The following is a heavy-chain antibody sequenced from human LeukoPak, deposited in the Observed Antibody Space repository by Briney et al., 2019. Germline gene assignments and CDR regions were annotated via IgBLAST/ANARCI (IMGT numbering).Heavy chain of an antibody. V-gene: IGHV4-59*01. CDR3: ARARDSGYDSDAFDI. CDR2: IYYSGST. J-gene: IGHJ3*02. D-gene: IGHD5-12*01. CDR1: GGSISSYY. Sequence: SETLSLTCTVSGGSISSYYWSWIRQPPGKGLEWTGYIYYSGSTNYNPSLKSRVTISVDTSKNQFSLKLSSVTAADTAVYYCARARDSGYDSDAFDIWGQGTMVTVSS.